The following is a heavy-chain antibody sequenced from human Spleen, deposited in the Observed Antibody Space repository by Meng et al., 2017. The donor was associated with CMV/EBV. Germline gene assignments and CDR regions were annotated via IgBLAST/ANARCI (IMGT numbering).Heavy chain of an antibody. CDR1: GFTFSSYW. CDR2: INSDGSST. Sequence: GGSLRLSCAASGFTFSSYWMHWVRQAPGKGLVWVSRINSDGSSTSYADSVKGRFTISRDNAKNTLYLQMNSLRAEDTAIYYCARANSDVGIVTKAFYYYGMDVWGQGTTVTVSS. D-gene: IGHD1-26*01. V-gene: IGHV3-74*01. J-gene: IGHJ6*02. CDR3: ARANSDVGIVTKAFYYYGMDV.